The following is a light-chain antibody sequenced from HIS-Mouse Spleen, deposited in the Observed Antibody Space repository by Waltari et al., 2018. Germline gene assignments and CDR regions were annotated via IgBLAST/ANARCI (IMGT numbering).Light chain of an antibody. J-gene: IGLJ3*02. Sequence: QSVLTQPPSASGTPGQRVTISCSGSSSNIGSNYVYWYQPLPGTAPKLLIYRNNQRPSGVPGRFSGSKSGTSASLAISGLRSEDEADYYCAAWDDSLSGPVFGGGTKLTVL. CDR1: SSNIGSNY. V-gene: IGLV1-47*01. CDR2: RNN. CDR3: AAWDDSLSGPV.